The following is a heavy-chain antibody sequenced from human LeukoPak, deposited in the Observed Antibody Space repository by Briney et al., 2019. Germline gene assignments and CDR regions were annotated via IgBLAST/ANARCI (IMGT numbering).Heavy chain of an antibody. J-gene: IGHJ4*02. CDR2: IGPTGFDR. CDR3: ATETNGRHYDY. D-gene: IGHD1-14*01. V-gene: IGHV3-21*06. CDR1: GLTFSTSG. Sequence: GGSLRLSCTTSGLTFSTSGCKWVRQAPGKGLEWVASIGPTGFDRYHADSIKGRFTISRDNANNFLYLQMDSLRAEDTAVYYCATETNGRHYDYWGQGTLLTVSS.